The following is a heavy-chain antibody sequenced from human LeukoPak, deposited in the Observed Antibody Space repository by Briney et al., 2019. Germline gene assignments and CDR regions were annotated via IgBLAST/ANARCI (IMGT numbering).Heavy chain of an antibody. V-gene: IGHV3-53*01. CDR3: ARAHCRSTSCYYGDAFDI. J-gene: IGHJ3*02. Sequence: GGSLRLSCAASGFSVSSTYMSWVRQAPGKGLKWVSVIYSGGSTYYADSVKGRFTISRDSSKNTLCLQMNSLRAEDTAVYYCARAHCRSTSCYYGDAFDIWGQGTMVTVSS. D-gene: IGHD2-2*01. CDR2: IYSGGST. CDR1: GFSVSSTY.